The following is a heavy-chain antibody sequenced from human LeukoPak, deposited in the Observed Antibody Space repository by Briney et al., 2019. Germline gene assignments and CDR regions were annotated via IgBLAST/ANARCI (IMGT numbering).Heavy chain of an antibody. CDR1: GYSISSGYY. CDR2: IYHSGST. CDR3: ARDRDGSGSYYQPLFDY. V-gene: IGHV4-38-2*02. J-gene: IGHJ4*02. D-gene: IGHD3-10*01. Sequence: PSETLSLTCAVSGYSISSGYYWGWIRQPPGKGLEWIGSIYHSGSTYYNPSLKSRATISVDTSKNQFSLKLSSVTAADTAVYYCARDRDGSGSYYQPLFDYWGQGTLVTVSS.